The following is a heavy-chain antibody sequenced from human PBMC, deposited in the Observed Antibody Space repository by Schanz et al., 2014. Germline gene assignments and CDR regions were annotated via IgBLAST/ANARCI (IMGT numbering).Heavy chain of an antibody. CDR1: GFTFSSNS. CDR3: ARDNRYYLFDY. CDR2: ISSKGDMT. D-gene: IGHD3-16*02. V-gene: IGHV3-64*01. J-gene: IGHJ4*02. Sequence: EVQLVESGGGLVQPGGSLRLSCAASGFTFSSNSMNWVRQAPGKGLEYVSSISSKGDMTFYGNSVKGRFTISRDNSKNTLYLQLGSLSAEDTAVYFCARDNRYYLFDYWGQGALVTVSS.